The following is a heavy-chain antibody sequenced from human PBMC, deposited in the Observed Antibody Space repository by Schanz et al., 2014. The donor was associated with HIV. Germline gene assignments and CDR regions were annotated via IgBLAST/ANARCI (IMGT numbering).Heavy chain of an antibody. CDR2: ISAYNGKT. V-gene: IGHV1-18*01. CDR1: GGIFSYHA. Sequence: QVQLIQSGAEVKKPGSSVKVSCKASGGIFSYHAINWVRQAPGQGLEWMGWISAYNGKTNYARKVQGRVTMTTDTSTSTAYMELRSLRSDDTAVYYCAREKTTLNWFDPWGQGTLVTVSS. J-gene: IGHJ5*02. D-gene: IGHD4-4*01. CDR3: AREKTTLNWFDP.